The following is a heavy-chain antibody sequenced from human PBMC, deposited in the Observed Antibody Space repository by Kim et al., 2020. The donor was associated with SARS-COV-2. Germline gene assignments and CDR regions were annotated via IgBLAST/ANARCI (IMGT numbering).Heavy chain of an antibody. CDR1: GGTFSSYA. V-gene: IGHV1-69*04. CDR3: ARDLTLERPQILED. J-gene: IGHJ4*02. D-gene: IGHD1-1*01. CDR2: IIPILGIA. Sequence: SVKVSCKASGGTFSSYAISWVRQAPGQGLEWMGRIIPILGIANYAQKFQGRVAITADKSTSTAYMELSSLRSEDTAVYYCARDLTLERPQILEDWGQGTLVTVSS.